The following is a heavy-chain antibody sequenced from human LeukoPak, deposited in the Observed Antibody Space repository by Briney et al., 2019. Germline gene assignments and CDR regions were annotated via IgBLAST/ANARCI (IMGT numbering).Heavy chain of an antibody. D-gene: IGHD2-8*01. Sequence: GGSLRLSCAASGVTFSGYNMNSVRQAPRKRLEWVSSLSASTTYIYYADSVKGRFIISRDNAKNSLYLQMNGLRGEDSAVYYCARGQNGFDYWGQGTLVTVSS. J-gene: IGHJ4*02. CDR3: ARGQNGFDY. V-gene: IGHV3-21*01. CDR1: GVTFSGYN. CDR2: LSASTTYI.